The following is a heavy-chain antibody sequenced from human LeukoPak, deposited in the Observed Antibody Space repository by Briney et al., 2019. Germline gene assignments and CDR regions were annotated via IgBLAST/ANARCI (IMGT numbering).Heavy chain of an antibody. Sequence: PSETLSLTCTVSGGSISSSSYYCGWIRQPPGKGLEWIGYIYYSGSTNYNPSLKSRVTISVDTSKNQFSLKLSSVTAADTAVYYCARGYYDFWSGDYYGMDVWGQGTTVTVSS. CDR2: IYYSGST. CDR1: GGSISSSSYY. J-gene: IGHJ6*02. CDR3: ARGYYDFWSGDYYGMDV. D-gene: IGHD3-3*01. V-gene: IGHV4-61*05.